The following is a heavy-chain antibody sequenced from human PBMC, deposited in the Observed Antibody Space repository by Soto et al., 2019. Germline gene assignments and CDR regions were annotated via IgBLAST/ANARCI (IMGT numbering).Heavy chain of an antibody. Sequence: GSLRLSCAASGFTFSSYAMHWVRQAPGKGLEWVAVISYDGSNKYYAGSVKGRFTISRDNSKNTLYLQMNSLRAEDTAVYYCASPTKYYYGMDVWGQGTTVTVSS. CDR2: ISYDGSNK. V-gene: IGHV3-30-3*01. J-gene: IGHJ6*02. CDR3: ASPTKYYYGMDV. CDR1: GFTFSSYA.